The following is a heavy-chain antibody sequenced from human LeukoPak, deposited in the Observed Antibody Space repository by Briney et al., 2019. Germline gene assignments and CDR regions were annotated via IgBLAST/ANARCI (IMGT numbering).Heavy chain of an antibody. J-gene: IGHJ4*03. CDR2: IRQDGGEK. V-gene: IGHV3-7*04. CDR1: GFTFSSYW. D-gene: IGHD3/OR15-3a*01. Sequence: PGGSLRLSCAASGFTFSSYWMSWVRQAPGKGLEWVANIRQDGGEKNYVDSVKGRFTISRDNAKNSLYLQMNSLRAEDTAVYYCTRDWTIGIGKGVEDYWGQGTLVTVSS. CDR3: TRDWTIGIGKGVEDY.